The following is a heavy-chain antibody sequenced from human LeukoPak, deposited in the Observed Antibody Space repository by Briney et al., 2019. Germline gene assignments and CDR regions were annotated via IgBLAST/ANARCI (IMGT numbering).Heavy chain of an antibody. CDR3: ARRPQYTSSWSNFDY. CDR1: GGSISSSSYY. D-gene: IGHD6-13*01. V-gene: IGHV4-39*01. CDR2: IYYSGST. Sequence: SETLSLTCTVSGGSISSSSYYWGWIRQPPGKGLEWIATIYYSGSTYYHPSLQSRVTTSVDTSKNQFSLKLSPVTAADTGVYYCARRPQYTSSWSNFDYWGQGTLVTVSS. J-gene: IGHJ4*02.